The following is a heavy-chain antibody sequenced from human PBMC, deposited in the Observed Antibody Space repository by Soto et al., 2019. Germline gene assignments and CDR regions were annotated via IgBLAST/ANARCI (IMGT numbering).Heavy chain of an antibody. CDR3: ARGGIVAVPAALSSYDDYTNYRFDS. V-gene: IGHV1-69*01. CDR1: GGSFSDFA. Sequence: QVQLAQSGAEVRKPGSSVKVSCRASGGSFSDFAFSWVRQAPGQGLEWMGGIIPMFAATKYAQRFQGRVTITADASPRTVYLALSSLTSDDSAVYYSARGGIVAVPAALSSYDDYTNYRFDSWGQGTLVSVSS. CDR2: IIPMFAAT. J-gene: IGHJ4*02. D-gene: IGHD2-15*01.